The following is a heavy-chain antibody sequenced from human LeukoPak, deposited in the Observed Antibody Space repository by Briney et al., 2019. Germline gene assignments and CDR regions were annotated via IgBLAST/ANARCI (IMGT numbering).Heavy chain of an antibody. CDR2: ISDDGSNK. Sequence: GRSLRLSCAASGFTFSTYAMHWVRQAPGKGLEWVAVISDDGSNKYYLDSVKGRFTISRDESKNTLSLQMNNLRAEDTAVYYCARAWGYCSGDSCYGAFDIWGQGTMVTVPS. CDR3: ARAWGYCSGDSCYGAFDI. D-gene: IGHD2-15*01. J-gene: IGHJ3*02. V-gene: IGHV3-30*04. CDR1: GFTFSTYA.